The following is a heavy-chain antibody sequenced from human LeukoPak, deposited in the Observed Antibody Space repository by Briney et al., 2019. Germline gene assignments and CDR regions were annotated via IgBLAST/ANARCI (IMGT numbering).Heavy chain of an antibody. Sequence: PGRSLRLSCAASGFTFSSYGMHWVRQAPGKGLEWVAVIWYDGSNKYYADSVKGRFTISRDNSKNTLYLQMNSLRAEDTAVYYCARDGFLGGGAYYYYGMDVWGQGTTVTVSS. V-gene: IGHV3-33*01. J-gene: IGHJ6*02. D-gene: IGHD3-16*01. CDR2: IWYDGSNK. CDR3: ARDGFLGGGAYYYYGMDV. CDR1: GFTFSSYG.